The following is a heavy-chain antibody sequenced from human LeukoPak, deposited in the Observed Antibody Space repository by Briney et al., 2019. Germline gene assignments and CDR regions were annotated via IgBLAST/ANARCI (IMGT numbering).Heavy chain of an antibody. Sequence: GGSLRLSCAASGFTFSDFWMGWVRQAPGKGLEWVANINQDGSENYYVDSVKGRFTISRDNAKNSLYLQMNSLRAEDTAVYYCTKGRSSHYWGQGTLVTVST. V-gene: IGHV3-7*01. CDR3: TKGRSSHY. CDR2: INQDGSEN. CDR1: GFTFSDFW. J-gene: IGHJ4*02. D-gene: IGHD3-10*01.